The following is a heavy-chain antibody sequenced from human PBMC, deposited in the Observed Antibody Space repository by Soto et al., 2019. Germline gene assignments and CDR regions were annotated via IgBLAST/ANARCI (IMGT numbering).Heavy chain of an antibody. V-gene: IGHV1-18*01. Sequence: ASVKVSCTASGYTFTSYGISWVRQAPGQGLEWMGRISAYNGNTNYAQKLQGRVTMTTDTSTSTAYMELRSLRSDDTAVYYCARGPPSYYDSSGYYKYFDYWGQGTLVTVSS. CDR3: ARGPPSYYDSSGYYKYFDY. J-gene: IGHJ4*02. D-gene: IGHD3-22*01. CDR2: ISAYNGNT. CDR1: GYTFTSYG.